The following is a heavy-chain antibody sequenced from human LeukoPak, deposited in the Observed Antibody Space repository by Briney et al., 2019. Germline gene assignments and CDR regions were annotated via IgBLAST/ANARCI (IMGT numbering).Heavy chain of an antibody. D-gene: IGHD6-13*01. CDR3: ARVRYSSSWTHSDAFDI. CDR1: GGSISSSSYY. J-gene: IGHJ3*02. CDR2: IYYSGST. V-gene: IGHV4-39*07. Sequence: SETLSLTWTVSGGSISSSSYYWGWIRQPPGKGLEWIGSIYYSGSTYYNPSLKSRVTISVDTSKNQFSLKLSSVTAADTAVYYCARVRYSSSWTHSDAFDIWGQGTMVTVSS.